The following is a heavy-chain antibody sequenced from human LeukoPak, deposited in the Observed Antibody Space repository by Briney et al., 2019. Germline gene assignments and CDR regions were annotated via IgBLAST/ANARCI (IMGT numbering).Heavy chain of an antibody. V-gene: IGHV3-7*03. Sequence: HAGGSLRLSCAASGFTFSSYWMNWARQDPGKGLEWVASINHNGNVNYYVDSVKGRFTISRDNAKNSLYLQMSNLRAEDTAVYFCARGGGLDVWGQGATVTVSS. CDR2: INHNGNVN. D-gene: IGHD3-16*01. J-gene: IGHJ6*02. CDR1: GFTFSSYW. CDR3: ARGGGLDV.